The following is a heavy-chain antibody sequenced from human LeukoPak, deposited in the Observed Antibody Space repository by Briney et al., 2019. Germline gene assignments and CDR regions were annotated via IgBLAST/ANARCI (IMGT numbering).Heavy chain of an antibody. CDR1: GFTFSSYG. V-gene: IGHV3-23*01. Sequence: GRSLRLSCAASGFTFSSYGMHWVRQAPGKGLEWVSAISGSGGSTYYADSVKGRFTISRDNSKNTLYLQMNSLRAEDTAVYYCAKRTNTPPKYYFDYWGQGTLVTVSS. J-gene: IGHJ4*02. D-gene: IGHD2-2*02. CDR2: ISGSGGST. CDR3: AKRTNTPPKYYFDY.